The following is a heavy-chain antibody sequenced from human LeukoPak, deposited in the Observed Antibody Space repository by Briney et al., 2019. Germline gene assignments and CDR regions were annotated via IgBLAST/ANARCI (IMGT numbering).Heavy chain of an antibody. CDR2: IIPILGIA. CDR3: ARVLTDNWNWFDP. CDR1: GGTFSSYT. D-gene: IGHD1-20*01. V-gene: IGHV1-69*02. Sequence: GASVKVSCKASGGTFSSYTISWVRQAPGQGLEWMGRIIPILGIANYAQKFQGRVTITADKSTSTAYMERSSLRSEDTAVYYCARVLTDNWNWFDPWGQGTLVTVSS. J-gene: IGHJ5*02.